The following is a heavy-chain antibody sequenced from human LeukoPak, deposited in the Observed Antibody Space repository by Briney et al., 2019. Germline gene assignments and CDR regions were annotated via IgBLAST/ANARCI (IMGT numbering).Heavy chain of an antibody. CDR3: AKGGCRGTCNPLAY. CDR1: GFTFSGSG. CDR2: SGDSDGST. J-gene: IGHJ4*02. D-gene: IGHD2-15*01. Sequence: GGSLRLSCAASGFTFSGSGMSWVRQAPGKGLEWISSSGDSDGSTYYADSLKGRFTISRDNSKNTLYLQMYNLRAEDTAVYYCAKGGCRGTCNPLAYWGQGALVTVSP. V-gene: IGHV3-23*01.